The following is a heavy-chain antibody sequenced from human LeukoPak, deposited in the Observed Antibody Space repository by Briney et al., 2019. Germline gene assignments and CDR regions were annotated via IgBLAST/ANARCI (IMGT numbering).Heavy chain of an antibody. CDR1: GGSISSYY. Sequence: SETLSLTCTVSGGSISSYYWSWIRQPPGKGLEWIGYIYYSGSTNYNPSLKSRVTISVDTSKTQFSLKLSSVTAADTAVYYCARRAGYCSSTSCYYYYYYMDVWGKGTTVTVSS. J-gene: IGHJ6*03. CDR3: ARRAGYCSSTSCYYYYYYMDV. CDR2: IYYSGST. D-gene: IGHD2-2*01. V-gene: IGHV4-59*01.